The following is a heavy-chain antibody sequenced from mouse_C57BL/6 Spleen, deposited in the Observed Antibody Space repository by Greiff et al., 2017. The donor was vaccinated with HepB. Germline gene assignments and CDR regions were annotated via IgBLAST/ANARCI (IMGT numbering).Heavy chain of an antibody. Sequence: QVQLQQPGAELVKPGASVKLSCKASGYTFTSYWMQWVKQRPGQGLEWIGEIDPSDSYTNYNQKFKGKATLTVDTSSSTAYMQLSSLTSEDSAVYYCARSAFITTVPYYFDYWGQGTTLTVSS. CDR3: ARSAFITTVPYYFDY. J-gene: IGHJ2*01. CDR2: IDPSDSYT. D-gene: IGHD1-1*01. V-gene: IGHV1-50*01. CDR1: GYTFTSYW.